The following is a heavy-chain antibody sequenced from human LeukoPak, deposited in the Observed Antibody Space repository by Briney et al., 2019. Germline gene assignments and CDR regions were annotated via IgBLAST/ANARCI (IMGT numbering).Heavy chain of an antibody. J-gene: IGHJ4*02. CDR1: GFTFSSYA. Sequence: GGSLRLSCAASGFTFSSYAMSWVRQAPGKGLEWASAISGSGGSTYNADSVKGRFTISRDNSKNTLYLQMNSLRAEDTAVYYCAKHLITFGGFIVYWGQGTLVTVSS. V-gene: IGHV3-23*01. CDR3: AKHLITFGGFIVY. CDR2: ISGSGGST. D-gene: IGHD3-16*01.